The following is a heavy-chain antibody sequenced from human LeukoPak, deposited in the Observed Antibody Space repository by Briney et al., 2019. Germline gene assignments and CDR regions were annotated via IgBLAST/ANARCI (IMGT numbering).Heavy chain of an antibody. CDR2: IGDSPRSI. CDR3: RGHYGMDV. Sequence: GGSLRLSCAASGFTFSDHYMSWIRQVPGKGLEWLSYIGDSPRSIYHADSVKGRFTISRDNAKNSVYLQMDSLRVEDTAVYCSRGHYGMDVWGQGTTVTVSS. D-gene: IGHD3-10*01. CDR1: GFTFSDHY. J-gene: IGHJ6*02. V-gene: IGHV3-11*01.